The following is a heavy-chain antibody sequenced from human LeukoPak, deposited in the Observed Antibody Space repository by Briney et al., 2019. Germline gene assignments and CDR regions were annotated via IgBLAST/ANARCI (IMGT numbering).Heavy chain of an antibody. CDR1: GFTFSSYS. CDR2: ISHSGTT. CDR3: ARGQIRGLGGNLGD. J-gene: IGHJ4*02. V-gene: IGHV4-34*01. Sequence: SGGSLRLSCAASGFTFSSYSMNWVRQPPGKGLEWIGEISHSGTTNYNSSLKSRVTISIDKSKNQFSLRLRSVTAADTAVYYCARGQIRGLGGNLGDWGRGTPVTVSS. D-gene: IGHD3-16*01.